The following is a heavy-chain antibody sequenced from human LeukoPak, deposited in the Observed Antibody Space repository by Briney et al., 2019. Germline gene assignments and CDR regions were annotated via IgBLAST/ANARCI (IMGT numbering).Heavy chain of an antibody. Sequence: PGGSLRLSCGASGFTLSSYWMTWVRQAPGQGLEWVANIKEDGSKRYYVESVRGLFTISRDNAENSLYLQMNSLRAEDTAVYYCARRVWDNWNDEGVYNWFDPWGQGTLVTVSS. D-gene: IGHD1-1*01. V-gene: IGHV3-7*01. J-gene: IGHJ5*02. CDR1: GFTLSSYW. CDR2: IKEDGSKR. CDR3: ARRVWDNWNDEGVYNWFDP.